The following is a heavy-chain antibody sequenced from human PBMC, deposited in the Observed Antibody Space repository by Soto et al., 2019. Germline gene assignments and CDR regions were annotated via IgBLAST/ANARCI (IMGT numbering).Heavy chain of an antibody. V-gene: IGHV4-59*01. CDR1: GGSISSYY. J-gene: IGHJ3*02. Sequence: SSESLSLTCTVSGGSISSYYRSWIRQPPGRGLEWIGYIYYSGSTNYNPSLKSRVTISVDTSKNQFSLKLSSVTAADTAVYYCARLTYYDILTGYYRAIVNAFDIWGQGTMVTVSS. D-gene: IGHD3-9*01. CDR2: IYYSGST. CDR3: ARLTYYDILTGYYRAIVNAFDI.